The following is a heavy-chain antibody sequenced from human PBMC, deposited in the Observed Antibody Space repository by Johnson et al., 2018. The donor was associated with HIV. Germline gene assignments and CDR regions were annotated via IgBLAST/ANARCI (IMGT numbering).Heavy chain of an antibody. V-gene: IGHV3-48*03. CDR2: IFSAITL. CDR3: ARRGLANAFDI. Sequence: MLLVESGGGVVQPGRSLRLSCAASGFTFSSYAIHWVRQAPGKGLEWVSVIFSAITLYYADSVKGRFSISRDNAKSSVYLQMNSLRAEDTAVYYCARRGLANAFDIWGQGTMVTVSS. D-gene: IGHD3-10*01. CDR1: GFTFSSYA. J-gene: IGHJ3*02.